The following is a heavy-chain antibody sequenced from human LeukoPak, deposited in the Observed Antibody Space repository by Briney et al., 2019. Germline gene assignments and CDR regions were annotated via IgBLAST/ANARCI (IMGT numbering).Heavy chain of an antibody. CDR1: GASASSFY. CDR2: VHDSGVG. V-gene: IGHV4-4*08. J-gene: IGHJ6*02. CDR3: ATANYYALDV. D-gene: IGHD3-10*01. Sequence: SETLSLTCTVSGASASSFYWNWIRQPPGRGLEWLGYVHDSGVGNYNPSLKSRVTISIDMSKNQVSLRLRSVTAADTATYYCATANYYALDVWGQGTTVTVSS.